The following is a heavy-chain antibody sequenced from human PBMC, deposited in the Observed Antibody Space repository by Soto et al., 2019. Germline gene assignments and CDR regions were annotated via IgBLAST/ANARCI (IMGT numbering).Heavy chain of an antibody. Sequence: GGSRRRACAPSGFTFRDFSMIWVREAPWKRLEWVSAISGSGETPYYADSVKGRFIISRDNFRNTLYLQMSSLRVEDTAVYACAKDRRITMVRGSSRACDLWGQGTRVSVSS. J-gene: IGHJ4*02. CDR3: AKDRRITMVRGSSRACDL. V-gene: IGHV3-23*01. CDR1: GFTFRDFS. D-gene: IGHD3-10*01. CDR2: ISGSGETP.